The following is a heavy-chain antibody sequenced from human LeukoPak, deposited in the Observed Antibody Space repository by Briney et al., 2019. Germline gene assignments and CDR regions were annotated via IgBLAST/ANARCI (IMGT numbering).Heavy chain of an antibody. Sequence: ASVKVSCEASGYTFTSYDINWVRQATGQGLEWMGWMNPNSGNTGYAQKFQGRVTMTRNTSISTAYMELSSLRSEDTAVYYCARRRLPLMNWFDPWGQGTLVTVSS. CDR3: ARRRLPLMNWFDP. D-gene: IGHD2-8*01. CDR1: GYTFTSYD. V-gene: IGHV1-8*01. CDR2: MNPNSGNT. J-gene: IGHJ5*02.